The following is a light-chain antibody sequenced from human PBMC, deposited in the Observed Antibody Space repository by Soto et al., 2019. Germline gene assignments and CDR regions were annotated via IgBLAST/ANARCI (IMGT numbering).Light chain of an antibody. J-gene: IGKJ1*01. CDR1: QSVSSK. CDR3: LQHNGYPRT. CDR2: SAS. Sequence: EIVMTQSPATLSLSPGQRATLSCRASQSVSSKLAWYQQRPGQAPRLLIYSASTRATGIPARFSGSGSGTEFTLTISSLQSEDFATYYCLQHNGYPRTFGQGTKVEIK. V-gene: IGKV3-15*01.